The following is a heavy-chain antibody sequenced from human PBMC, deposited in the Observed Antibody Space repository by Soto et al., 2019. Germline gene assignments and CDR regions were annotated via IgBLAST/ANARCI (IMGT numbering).Heavy chain of an antibody. Sequence: QVQLVQSGAEVKKPGASVKVSCKASGYMFTSYDINWVRQAPGQGLEWMGWMNPNRHTTGYAQKFQGRVTMTMNPSISTAYMELSSLRSEDTAIYFCARASQELVRCDYWGQGTPVTVSS. D-gene: IGHD2-8*02. J-gene: IGHJ4*02. CDR2: MNPNRHTT. CDR1: GYMFTSYD. V-gene: IGHV1-8*01. CDR3: ARASQELVRCDY.